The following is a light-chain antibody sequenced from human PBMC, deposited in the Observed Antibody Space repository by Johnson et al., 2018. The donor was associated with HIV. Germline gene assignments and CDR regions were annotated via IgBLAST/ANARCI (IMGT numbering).Light chain of an antibody. Sequence: QSVLTQPPSVSAAPGQKVTISCSGSSSNIGNNYVSWYQQVPGTAPKLLIYENNKRPSGIPDRFSGSKSGPSATLGIAGLQTGDEADYYCGTWDSRLSAYVFGTGTKVTVL. J-gene: IGLJ1*01. CDR3: GTWDSRLSAYV. CDR1: SSNIGNNY. CDR2: ENN. V-gene: IGLV1-51*02.